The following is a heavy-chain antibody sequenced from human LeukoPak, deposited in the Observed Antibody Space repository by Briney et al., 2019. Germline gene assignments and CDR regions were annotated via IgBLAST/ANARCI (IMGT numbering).Heavy chain of an antibody. CDR2: ISKSGTT. D-gene: IGHD3-16*02. J-gene: IGHJ4*02. V-gene: IGHV4-4*07. CDR3: ARLLGPLDYVWGSSRSK. CDR1: GGSISYYY. Sequence: SETLSLTCTVSGGSISYYYWNWIRQPAGKGAEWIGLISKSGTTNYNPSHKSRVTISIDTTKNQFSLKLTSVTAADTAVYYCARLLGPLDYVWGSSRSKWGQGTLVTVSS.